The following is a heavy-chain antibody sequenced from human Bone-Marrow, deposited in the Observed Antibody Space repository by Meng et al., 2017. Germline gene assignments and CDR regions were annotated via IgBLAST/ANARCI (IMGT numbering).Heavy chain of an antibody. D-gene: IGHD2-15*01. J-gene: IGHJ5*02. CDR2: IYYTENT. Sequence: VQLKEAGPGLVMPAQSLFLTCSVSGGSNNSAGYYWSWIRQHPGKGLEWIGYIYYTENTYYNPSLKSPMTISLDKSKNQFSLKLNSVTVADTAVYYCARGRASCSSGGCSLGWFDPWGQGTLVTVSS. CDR1: GGSNNSAGYY. V-gene: IGHV4-31*01. CDR3: ARGRASCSSGGCSLGWFDP.